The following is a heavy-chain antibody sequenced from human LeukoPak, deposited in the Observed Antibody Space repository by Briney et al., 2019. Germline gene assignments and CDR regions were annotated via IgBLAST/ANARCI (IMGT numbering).Heavy chain of an antibody. CDR3: AKTWRFVVVTVDAFDI. D-gene: IGHD2-21*02. Sequence: GGSVRLSCAASGFTFSSYGMHWVRQAPGKGLEWVAFIRYDGSNKYYADSVKGRFTISRDNSKNTLYLQMNSLRAEDTAVYYCAKTWRFVVVTVDAFDIWGQGTMVTVSS. CDR1: GFTFSSYG. V-gene: IGHV3-30*02. J-gene: IGHJ3*02. CDR2: IRYDGSNK.